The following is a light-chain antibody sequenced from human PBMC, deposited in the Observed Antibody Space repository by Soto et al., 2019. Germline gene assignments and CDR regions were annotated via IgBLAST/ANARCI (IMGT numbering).Light chain of an antibody. Sequence: DIQLTQSPSFLSASVGDRVTITCRASQCISTYLVWYQQKPGKAPKLLIYAASTLQSGVPSGFSGSGSGTEFTLTISSLQPEDFATYYCQQLNSYPHTFGQGTRLEI. CDR2: AAS. CDR3: QQLNSYPHT. CDR1: QCISTY. J-gene: IGKJ5*01. V-gene: IGKV1-9*01.